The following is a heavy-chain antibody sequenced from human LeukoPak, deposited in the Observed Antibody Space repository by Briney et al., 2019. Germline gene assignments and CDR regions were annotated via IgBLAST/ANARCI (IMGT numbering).Heavy chain of an antibody. D-gene: IGHD5-12*01. CDR1: GYTFTSYG. CDR2: ISAYNANT. CDR3: ARDAKYSGYDPNWFDP. Sequence: ASVKVSCKASGYTFTSYGISWVRQAPGHPLEWMGWISAYNANTNYAQKLQGRVTMTTDTSTSTAYMELRSLRSDDTAVYYCARDAKYSGYDPNWFDPWGQGTLVTVSS. J-gene: IGHJ5*02. V-gene: IGHV1-18*04.